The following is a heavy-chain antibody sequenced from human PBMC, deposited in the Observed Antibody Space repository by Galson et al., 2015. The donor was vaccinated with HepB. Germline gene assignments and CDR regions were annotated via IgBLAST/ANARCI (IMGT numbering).Heavy chain of an antibody. CDR3: ARGDTFDI. CDR2: INHSGST. Sequence: YWSWIRQPPGKGLEWIGEINHSGSTNYNPSLKSRVTISVDTSKNQFSLKLSSMTATDTAVYYCARGDTFDIWGQGTMVTVSS. V-gene: IGHV4-34*01. CDR1: Y. J-gene: IGHJ3*02.